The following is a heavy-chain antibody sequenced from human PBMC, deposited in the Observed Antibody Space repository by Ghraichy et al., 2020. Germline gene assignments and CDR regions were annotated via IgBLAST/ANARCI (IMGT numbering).Heavy chain of an antibody. V-gene: IGHV4-4*09. CDR2: FFTSGNT. J-gene: IGHJ3*02. D-gene: IGHD5/OR15-5a*01. CDR3: ARIYRDAFDI. Sequence: SQTLSLTCTVSGTSINSHSWSWIRQSPGRGLEWIVSFFTSGNTRYNPSLKSRVTMSLDMSNNRFSLRLTSVTAADTAMYYCARIYRDAFDIWGRGTMVTASS. CDR1: GTSINSHS.